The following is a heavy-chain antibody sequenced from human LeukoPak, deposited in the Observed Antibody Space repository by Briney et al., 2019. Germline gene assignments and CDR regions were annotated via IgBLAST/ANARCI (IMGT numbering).Heavy chain of an antibody. V-gene: IGHV3-66*01. CDR3: ARAAYSALYNWFDP. D-gene: IGHD6-13*01. CDR2: IYSGGST. J-gene: IGHJ5*02. Sequence: GGSLRLSCAASGFTVSSNYMSWVRQAPGKGLEWVSVIYSGGSTYYADSVKGRFTISRDNSKNTLYLQMNSLRAEDTAVYYCARAAYSALYNWFDPWGLGTLVTVSS. CDR1: GFTVSSNY.